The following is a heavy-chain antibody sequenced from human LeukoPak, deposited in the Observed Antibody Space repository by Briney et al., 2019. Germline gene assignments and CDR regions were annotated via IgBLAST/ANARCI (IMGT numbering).Heavy chain of an antibody. J-gene: IGHJ4*02. Sequence: GAPVKVSCKASGGTFSSYAISWVRQAPGQGLEWMGRIIPIFGIANYAQKFQGRVTITADKSMSTAYMELSSLRSEDTAVYYCARDTAPDYGGNSGPYFDYWGQGTLVTVSS. CDR1: GGTFSSYA. CDR3: ARDTAPDYGGNSGPYFDY. V-gene: IGHV1-69*04. D-gene: IGHD4-23*01. CDR2: IIPIFGIA.